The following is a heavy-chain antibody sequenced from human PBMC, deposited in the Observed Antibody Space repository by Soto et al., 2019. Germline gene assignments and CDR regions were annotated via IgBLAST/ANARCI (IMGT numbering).Heavy chain of an antibody. D-gene: IGHD3-9*01. CDR3: ARHPGYYDVLTGYSTYYFDS. V-gene: IGHV4-59*08. J-gene: IGHJ4*02. CDR2: IYYRGNT. Sequence: PSETLSLTCTVSSGSISAYYWSWIRQPPGKGLEWIGYIYYRGNTNYNPSFKSRVTISVDTSKNQFSLRLSSVTAADTAVYYCARHPGYYDVLTGYSTYYFDSWGQGTLVTVSS. CDR1: SGSISAYY.